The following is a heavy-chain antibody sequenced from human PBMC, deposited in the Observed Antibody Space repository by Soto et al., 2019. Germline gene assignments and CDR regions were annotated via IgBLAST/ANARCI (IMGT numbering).Heavy chain of an antibody. V-gene: IGHV4-34*01. CDR2: INHSGST. D-gene: IGHD6-13*01. CDR1: GGSFSCYY. CDR3: GRVGRRRAYSRSAGMPY. J-gene: IGHJ4*02. Sequence: PSETLSHTCAVYGGSFSCYYWSWIRQPPGKGLELIGEINHSGSTNYNPSLKSRVTISVDTSKNQFSLKLSSVTAADPAVCYFGRVGRRRAYSRSAGMPYWSQGTLVTVS.